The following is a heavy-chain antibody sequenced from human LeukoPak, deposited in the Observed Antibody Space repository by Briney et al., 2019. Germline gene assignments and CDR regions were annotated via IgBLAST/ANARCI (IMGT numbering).Heavy chain of an antibody. V-gene: IGHV3-7*04. D-gene: IGHD6-19*01. CDR2: INEDGSEK. J-gene: IGHJ4*02. Sequence: GGSLRLSCAASGFTFSYYWMTWVRQAPGKGLEWVANINEDGSEKYYVDPVKGRFTISRDNAKNSLYLQMNSLRAEDTAVYYCARSVAVAVWGQGTLVTVSS. CDR1: GFTFSYYW. CDR3: ARSVAVAV.